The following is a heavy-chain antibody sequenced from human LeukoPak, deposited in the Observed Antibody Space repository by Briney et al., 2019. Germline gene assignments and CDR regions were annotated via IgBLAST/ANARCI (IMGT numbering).Heavy chain of an antibody. CDR3: ARHLLTGRYYDYYYYMDV. J-gene: IGHJ6*03. Sequence: PPETLSLTCTVSGDSINSQSYYWGWIRQPPGEGLEWIGSIYYSGSTYYNPSLKSRVTISVDTSKNQFSLRLSSVTAADTAVYYCARHLLTGRYYDYYYYMDVWGKGTTVTVSS. CDR1: GDSINSQSYY. CDR2: IYYSGST. V-gene: IGHV4-39*01. D-gene: IGHD2/OR15-2a*01.